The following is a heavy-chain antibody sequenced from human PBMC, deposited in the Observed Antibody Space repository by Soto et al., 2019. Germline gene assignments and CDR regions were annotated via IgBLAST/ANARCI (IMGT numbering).Heavy chain of an antibody. J-gene: IGHJ4*02. Sequence: SEPLSLTCTVSGGSISSSSYYWGWIRQPPGKGLEWIGSIYYSVSTYYNPSLKSRVTISVDTSKNQFSLKLSSVTAADTAVYYCAGVSIMITFGGVIVITPSDYWGQGTLVTVSS. D-gene: IGHD3-16*02. CDR1: GGSISSSSYY. CDR3: AGVSIMITFGGVIVITPSDY. V-gene: IGHV4-39*01. CDR2: IYYSVST.